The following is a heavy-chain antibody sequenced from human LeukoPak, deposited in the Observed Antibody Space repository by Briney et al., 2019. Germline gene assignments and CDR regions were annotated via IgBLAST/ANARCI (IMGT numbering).Heavy chain of an antibody. J-gene: IGHJ6*02. D-gene: IGHD5-18*01. CDR3: ARAMDTAMVLSYGMDV. Sequence: ASVTVSCKASGYTFTSYGISWVRQAPGQGLEWMGWISAYNGNTNYAQKLQGRVTMTTDTSTSTAYMELRSLRSDDTAVYYCARAMDTAMVLSYGMDVWGQGTTVTVSS. CDR2: ISAYNGNT. V-gene: IGHV1-18*01. CDR1: GYTFTSYG.